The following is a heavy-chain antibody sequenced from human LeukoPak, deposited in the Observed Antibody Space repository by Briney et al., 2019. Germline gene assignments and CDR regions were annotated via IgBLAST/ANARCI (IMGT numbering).Heavy chain of an antibody. CDR2: IADAGT. V-gene: IGHV3-23*01. J-gene: IGHJ3*01. CDR3: ARNLGPFDV. CDR1: GVTINGFA. Sequence: PAGTLTLSCTASGVTINGFAMTWVRQAPGKGLEWVSTIADAGTYYADSVKGRFIISRDNSKNMLYRQLNSLRADDTAMYYCARNLGPFDVRGHGTMVTVSS. D-gene: IGHD3-16*01.